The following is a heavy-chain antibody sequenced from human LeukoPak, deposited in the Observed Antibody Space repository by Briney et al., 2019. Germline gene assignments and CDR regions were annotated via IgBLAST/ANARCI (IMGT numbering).Heavy chain of an antibody. CDR3: ARSSSSWYPRAPFDY. D-gene: IGHD6-13*01. CDR1: GGSFSGYY. V-gene: IGHV4-34*01. CDR2: INHSGST. J-gene: IGHJ4*02. Sequence: SETLSLTCAVYGGSFSGYYWSWIRQPPGKGLEWIGEINHSGSTNYNPSLKSRVTISVDTSKNQFSLKLSSVTAADTAVYYCARSSSSWYPRAPFDYWGQGTLVTVSS.